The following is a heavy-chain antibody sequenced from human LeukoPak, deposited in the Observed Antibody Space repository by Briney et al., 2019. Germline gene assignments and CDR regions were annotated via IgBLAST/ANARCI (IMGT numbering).Heavy chain of an antibody. CDR1: GGSFSGYY. CDR3: ARILGGSGSYDYFDY. D-gene: IGHD3-10*01. Sequence: SETLSPTCAVYGGSFSGYYWSWIRQPPGKGLEWIGEINHSGSTNYNPSLKSRVTISVDTSKNQFSLKLSSVTAADTAVYYCARILGGSGSYDYFDYWGQGTLVTVSS. CDR2: INHSGST. J-gene: IGHJ4*02. V-gene: IGHV4-34*01.